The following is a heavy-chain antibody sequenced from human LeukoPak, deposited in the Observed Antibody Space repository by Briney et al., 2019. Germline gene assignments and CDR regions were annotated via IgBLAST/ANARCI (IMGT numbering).Heavy chain of an antibody. CDR3: ARGSYSNYKNYYYGMDV. D-gene: IGHD4-11*01. V-gene: IGHV4-30-4*01. CDR1: GGSISSGDYY. Sequence: SETLSLTCTVSGGSISSGDYYWSWIRQPPGKGLEWIEYIYYSGSTYYNPSLKSRVTISVDTSKNQFSLKLSSVTAADTAVYYCARGSYSNYKNYYYGMDVWGQGTTVTVSS. J-gene: IGHJ6*02. CDR2: IYYSGST.